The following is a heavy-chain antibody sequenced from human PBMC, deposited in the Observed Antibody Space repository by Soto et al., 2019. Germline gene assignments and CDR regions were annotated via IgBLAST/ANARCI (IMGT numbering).Heavy chain of an antibody. CDR2: IYHTGTT. D-gene: IGHD2-2*01. CDR3: ARVMAAMQNWLDP. V-gene: IGHV4-30-4*01. Sequence: PSETLSLTCSVSGGSISSIDYFWSWIRQPPGKCLEWIGFIYHTGTTYYNPSLRSRVTISIDTSKSQFSMKLNSVTAADTAVYYCARVMAAMQNWLDPWGQGTLVTVYS. J-gene: IGHJ5*02. CDR1: GGSISSIDYF.